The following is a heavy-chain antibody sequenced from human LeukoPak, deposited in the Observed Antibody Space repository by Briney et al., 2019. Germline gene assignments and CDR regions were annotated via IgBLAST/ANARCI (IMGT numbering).Heavy chain of an antibody. CDR3: ARGTASSGLDY. Sequence: PGGSLRLSCAASGYTFSSYWMNWVRQAPGKGLVWVSRINTDGSPTAYADSVKGRFTISRDNAKNTLYLQMNSLRAEDTAVYYCARGTASSGLDYWGQGTLVTVSS. V-gene: IGHV3-74*01. D-gene: IGHD1-1*01. CDR1: GYTFSSYW. J-gene: IGHJ4*02. CDR2: INTDGSPT.